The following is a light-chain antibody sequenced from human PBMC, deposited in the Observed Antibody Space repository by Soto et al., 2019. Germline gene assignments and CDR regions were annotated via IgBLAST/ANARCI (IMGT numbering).Light chain of an antibody. CDR3: QKYNSYPYT. V-gene: IGKV1-5*03. Sequence: DIQMTQSPYTLSASVGDRVTITCRASQSISYWLAWYQQKPGKAPKLLIYKASSLESAVTSRFSGSGSGTEFTLTISSLQPDDFATYYCQKYNSYPYTFGQGTKLEVK. CDR1: QSISYW. J-gene: IGKJ2*01. CDR2: KAS.